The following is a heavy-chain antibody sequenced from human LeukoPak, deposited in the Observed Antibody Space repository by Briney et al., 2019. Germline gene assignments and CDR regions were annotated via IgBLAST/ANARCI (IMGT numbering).Heavy chain of an antibody. CDR2: IYYSGST. CDR1: GGSISSYC. Sequence: PSETLSLTCTVSGGSISSYCWSWIRQPPGKGLEWIGYIYYSGSTNYNPSLKSRVTISVDTSKNQFSLKLSSVTAADTAVYYCARVIDTATFDAFDIWGQGTMVTVSS. J-gene: IGHJ3*02. CDR3: ARVIDTATFDAFDI. D-gene: IGHD5-18*01. V-gene: IGHV4-59*01.